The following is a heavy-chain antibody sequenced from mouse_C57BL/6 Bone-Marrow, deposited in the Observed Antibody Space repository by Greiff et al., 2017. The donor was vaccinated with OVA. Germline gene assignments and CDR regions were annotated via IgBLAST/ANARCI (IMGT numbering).Heavy chain of an antibody. V-gene: IGHV1-15*01. CDR1: GYTFTDYE. CDR2: IDPETGGT. Sequence: QVQLKQSGAELVRPGASVTLSCKASGYTFTDYEMHWVKQTPVHGLEWIGAIDPETGGTAYNQKFKGKAILTADKSSSTAYMELRSLTSEDSAVYYCTRHYDSSEGDYWGQGTTLTVSS. CDR3: TRHYDSSEGDY. J-gene: IGHJ2*01. D-gene: IGHD1-1*01.